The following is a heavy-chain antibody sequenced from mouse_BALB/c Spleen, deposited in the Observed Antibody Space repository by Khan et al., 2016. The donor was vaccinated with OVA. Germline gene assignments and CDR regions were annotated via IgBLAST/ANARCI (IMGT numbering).Heavy chain of an antibody. D-gene: IGHD1-1*02. CDR1: GYSITSDYA. Sequence: EVQLQASGPGLVKPSQSLSPTCTVTGYSITSDYACNWIRQFPGNKLEWMGFIRYSGNTKYNPSLKSRFSITRDTSKNQIFLQLNSVTTEDTATKYCARIYGGDFDYCGRGTSLTVSS. J-gene: IGHJ2*02. CDR2: IRYSGNT. CDR3: ARIYGGDFDY. V-gene: IGHV3-2*02.